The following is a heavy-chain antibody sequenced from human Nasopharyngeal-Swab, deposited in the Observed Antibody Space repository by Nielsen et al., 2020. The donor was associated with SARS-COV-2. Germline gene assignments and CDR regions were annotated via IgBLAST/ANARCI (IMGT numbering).Heavy chain of an antibody. J-gene: IGHJ6*03. CDR1: GYTFASYG. D-gene: IGHD5-12*01. Sequence: ASVKISCKASGYTFASYGISWVRQAPGQGLEWMGWISAYNGNTNYAQKLQGRVTMTTDTSTSTAYMELRSLRSDDTAVYYCARGLGSGYDYYHYYMDVWGKGTTVTVSS. CDR2: ISAYNGNT. CDR3: ARGLGSGYDYYHYYMDV. V-gene: IGHV1-18*01.